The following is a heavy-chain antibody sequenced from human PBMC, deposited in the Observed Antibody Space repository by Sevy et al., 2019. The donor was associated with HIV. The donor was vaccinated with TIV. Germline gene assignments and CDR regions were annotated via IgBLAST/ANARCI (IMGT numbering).Heavy chain of an antibody. V-gene: IGHV1-2*02. CDR2: IKPNSGGT. CDR3: VITPPAADVASWLYYLVY. J-gene: IGHJ4*02. D-gene: IGHD2-2*02. CDR1: RYTFSDHL. Sequence: ASVKVSCQASRYTFSDHLIHWVRQAPGQGLAWMGWIKPNSGGTRLAQRCQGRVTLTRDASISTAFMELTRLQSDDTAVYYFVITPPAADVASWLYYLVYWGQGTRVTVSS.